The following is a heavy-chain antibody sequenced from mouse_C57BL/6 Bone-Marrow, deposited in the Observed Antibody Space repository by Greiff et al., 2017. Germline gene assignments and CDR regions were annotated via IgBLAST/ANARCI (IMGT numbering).Heavy chain of an antibody. CDR2: INPSTGGT. V-gene: IGHV1-42*01. Sequence: QLQQSGPELVKPGASVKISCKASGYSFTGYYMNWVKQSPEKSLEWIGEINPSTGGTTYNQKFKAKATLTVDKSSRTAYMQLKSLTSEDSAVDYCARDYDYDGGYWGQGTTLTVSS. CDR1: GYSFTGYY. J-gene: IGHJ2*01. D-gene: IGHD2-4*01. CDR3: ARDYDYDGGY.